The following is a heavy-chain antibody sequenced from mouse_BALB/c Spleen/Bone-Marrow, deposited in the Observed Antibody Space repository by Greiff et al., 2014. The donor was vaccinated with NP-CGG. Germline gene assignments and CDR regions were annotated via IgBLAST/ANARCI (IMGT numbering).Heavy chain of an antibody. CDR2: ISTYYGDA. J-gene: IGHJ2*01. CDR1: GYTFTDYA. Sequence: QVQLQQSGAELVRPGVSVKISCKGSGYTFTDYAVHWVKQSHAKSLEWIGVISTYYGDATYNQKFKGKATMTVDKSSSTAYMELARLTSEDSASYYRARDLDYWGQGTTLTVSS. V-gene: IGHV1S137*01. CDR3: ARDLDY.